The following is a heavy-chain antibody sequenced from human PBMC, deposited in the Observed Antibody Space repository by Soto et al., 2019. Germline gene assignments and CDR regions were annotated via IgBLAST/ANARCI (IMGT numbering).Heavy chain of an antibody. CDR3: ARSGADDAFDI. CDR2: MNPNSGNT. D-gene: IGHD3-10*01. J-gene: IGHJ3*02. Sequence: ASLKVSFKASGYTFTSYDINWVRQATGQGLEWMGWMNPNSGNTGYAQKFQGRVTMTRNTSISTAYMELSSLRSEDTAVYYCARSGADDAFDIWGQGTMVTVSS. V-gene: IGHV1-8*01. CDR1: GYTFTSYD.